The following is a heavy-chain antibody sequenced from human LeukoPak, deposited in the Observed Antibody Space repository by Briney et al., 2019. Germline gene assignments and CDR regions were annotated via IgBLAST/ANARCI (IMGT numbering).Heavy chain of an antibody. CDR2: ISSSSSTI. CDR1: GFPFSSYS. D-gene: IGHD3/OR15-3a*01. V-gene: IGHV3-48*01. Sequence: GGSLRLSCAASGFPFSSYSMHWVRQAPGKGLEWVSYISSSSSTIYDADSVKGRFTISRDNAKNSLYLQMNSLRAEDTAVYYCARGRGRFDYWGQGTLVTVSS. J-gene: IGHJ4*02. CDR3: ARGRGRFDY.